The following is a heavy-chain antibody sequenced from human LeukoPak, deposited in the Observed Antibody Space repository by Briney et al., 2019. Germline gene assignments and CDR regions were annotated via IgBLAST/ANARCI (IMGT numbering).Heavy chain of an antibody. D-gene: IGHD3-10*01. V-gene: IGHV3-15*01. CDR1: GFTFSNAY. J-gene: IGHJ6*02. CDR3: TTGLYGSGPAS. CDR2: IRSKTDGGTT. Sequence: PGGSLRLSCAASGFTFSNAYMTWVRQAPGKGLEWVGRIRSKTDGGTTDYAAPVKGRFTISRDDSKNTLYLQMDSLKTEDTAVYYCTTGLYGSGPASWGQGTTVTVSS.